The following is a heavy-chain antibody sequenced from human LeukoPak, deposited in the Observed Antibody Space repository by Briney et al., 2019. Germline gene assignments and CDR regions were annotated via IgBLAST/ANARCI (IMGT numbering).Heavy chain of an antibody. CDR2: ISSDGNTQ. J-gene: IGHJ4*02. D-gene: IGHD2-2*01. V-gene: IGHV3-30-3*01. Sequence: PGGSLRLSCAASGFTFSSYAMHWVRQAPGKGLDWAAVISSDGNTQYYADSVKGRFTISRDNSKNTLYLQMNSLRAEDTAVYYCARDGIVVVPAADGIRFDYWGQGTLVTVSS. CDR1: GFTFSSYA. CDR3: ARDGIVVVPAADGIRFDY.